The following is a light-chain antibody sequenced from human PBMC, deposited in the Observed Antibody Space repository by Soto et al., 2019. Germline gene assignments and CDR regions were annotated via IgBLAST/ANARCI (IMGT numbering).Light chain of an antibody. CDR1: SSDVGGYDL. Sequence: QSALTQPASVSGSPGQSITISCTGTSSDVGGYDLVSWYQQHPGKAPKLMIYDVTNRPSGVSNRFSGSKSGNTASLTISGLQAEDDADYYCSSYTSDSSLDVVLGGGTKLTVL. CDR3: SSYTSDSSLDVV. J-gene: IGLJ2*01. CDR2: DVT. V-gene: IGLV2-14*03.